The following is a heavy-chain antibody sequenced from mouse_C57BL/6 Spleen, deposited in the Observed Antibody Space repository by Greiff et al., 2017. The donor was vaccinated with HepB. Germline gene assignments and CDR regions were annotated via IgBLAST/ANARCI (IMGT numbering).Heavy chain of an antibody. V-gene: IGHV3-6*01. D-gene: IGHD2-4*01. J-gene: IGHJ2*01. CDR3: ARYDYDHDY. CDR1: GYSITSGYY. Sequence: EVQLVESGPGLVKPSQSLSLTCSVTGYSITSGYYWNWIRQLPGNQQEWMGYISYDGSNNYNPTLKNRISITRDTSKNPFFLKLNSVTTEDTATYYCARYDYDHDYWGQGTTLTVSS. CDR2: ISYDGSN.